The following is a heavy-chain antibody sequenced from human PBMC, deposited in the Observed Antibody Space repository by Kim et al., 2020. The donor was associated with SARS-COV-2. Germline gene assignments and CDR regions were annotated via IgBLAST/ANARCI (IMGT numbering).Heavy chain of an antibody. J-gene: IGHJ6*02. CDR1: GFTFSSYA. V-gene: IGHV3-30*04. CDR3: ARDLLLRYFDCFTYYYYGMDV. D-gene: IGHD3-9*01. CDR2: ISYDGSNK. Sequence: GGSLRLSCAASGFTFSSYAMHWVRQAPGKGLEWVAVISYDGSNKYYADSVKGRFTISRDNSKNTLYLQMNSLRAEDTAVYYCARDLLLRYFDCFTYYYYGMDVWGQGTTGTVSS.